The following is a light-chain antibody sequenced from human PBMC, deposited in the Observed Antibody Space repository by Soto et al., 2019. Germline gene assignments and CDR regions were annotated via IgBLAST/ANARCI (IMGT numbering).Light chain of an antibody. CDR2: PAS. CDR3: QQYNSYS. CDR1: QSISNW. J-gene: IGKJ1*01. V-gene: IGKV1-5*01. Sequence: DIQLTQSPSFLSASVGDRVTITCRASQSISNWLAWYEQKPWTAPKLLIYPASTLESGVPSRFSGSGSGTEFTLTISSLQPDDFATYYCQQYNSYSFGQGTKVDIK.